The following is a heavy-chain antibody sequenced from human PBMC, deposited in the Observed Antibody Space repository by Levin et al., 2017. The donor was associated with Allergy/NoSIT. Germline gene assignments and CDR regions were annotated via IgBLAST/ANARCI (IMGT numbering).Heavy chain of an antibody. Sequence: VASVKVSCKASGYTFTSYGISWVRQAPGQGLEWMGWISPYNGNTNSAQKLQGRLTMTTDTSTNTAYMELRSLRSDDTAVYYCARDSVLLWPLDYWGPGTLVTVSS. V-gene: IGHV1-18*01. CDR1: GYTFTSYG. D-gene: IGHD3-10*01. CDR2: ISPYNGNT. CDR3: ARDSVLLWPLDY. J-gene: IGHJ4*02.